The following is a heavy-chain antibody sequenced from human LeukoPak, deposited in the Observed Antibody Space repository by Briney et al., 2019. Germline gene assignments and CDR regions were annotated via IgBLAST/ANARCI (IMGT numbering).Heavy chain of an antibody. CDR3: AKSSRPVTAMAFFDY. CDR2: INGSGTNT. V-gene: IGHV3-23*01. CDR1: GFTFSSYG. D-gene: IGHD5-18*01. J-gene: IGHJ4*02. Sequence: GGSLRLSCAASGFTFSSYGMSWVRQAPGKGLEWVSGINGSGTNTNYADSVKGRFTISRDNSKNTVYLQMKSLRAEDTAVYYCAKSSRPVTAMAFFDYWGQGTLVTVSS.